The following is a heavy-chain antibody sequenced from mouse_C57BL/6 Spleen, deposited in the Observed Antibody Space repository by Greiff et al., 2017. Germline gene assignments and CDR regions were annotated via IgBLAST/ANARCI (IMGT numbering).Heavy chain of an antibody. J-gene: IGHJ4*01. D-gene: IGHD1-1*01. V-gene: IGHV1-74*01. CDR3: AIRYYGSSPYYYAMDY. CDR1: GYTFTSYW. CDR2: IHPSDSDT. Sequence: QVQLKQPGAELVKPGASVKVSCKASGYTFTSYWMHWVKQRPGQGLEWIGRIHPSDSDTNYNQKFKGKATLTVAKSSSTAYMQLSSLTSEDSAVYYCAIRYYGSSPYYYAMDYWGQGTSVTVS.